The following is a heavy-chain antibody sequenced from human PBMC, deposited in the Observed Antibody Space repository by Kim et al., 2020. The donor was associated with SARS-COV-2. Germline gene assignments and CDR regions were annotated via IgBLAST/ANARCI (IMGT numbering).Heavy chain of an antibody. Sequence: GGSLRLSCAASGFTFSSFWMHWVRQAPGKGLVWVSRINSAGTTTTYADSVKGRFTISRDNARNTLSLQISSLRDDDTAVYYCVRGGVTGSLLDYWGQG. CDR1: GFTFSSFW. J-gene: IGHJ4*02. V-gene: IGHV3-74*03. D-gene: IGHD1-1*01. CDR3: VRGGVTGSLLDY. CDR2: INSAGTTT.